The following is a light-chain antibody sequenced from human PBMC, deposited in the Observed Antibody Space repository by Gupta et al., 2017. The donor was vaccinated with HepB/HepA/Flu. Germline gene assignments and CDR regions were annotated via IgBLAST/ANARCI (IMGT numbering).Light chain of an antibody. J-gene: IGLJ2*01. CDR1: SSEVGGYNY. Sequence: QSALTQPRSVSGSPGQSVTISCTGTSSEVGGYNYVSWYHQHPGKAPQVMIYDVNKRPAGVPGRFSASKAGNTASLTISGRKEEEDADYYCCPDAGTNTKVFGGGTKLTVL. CDR3: CPDAGTNTKV. CDR2: DVN. V-gene: IGLV2-11*01.